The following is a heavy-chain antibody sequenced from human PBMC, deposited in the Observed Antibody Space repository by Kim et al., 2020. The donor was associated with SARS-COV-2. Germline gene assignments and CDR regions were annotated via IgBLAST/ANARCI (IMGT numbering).Heavy chain of an antibody. D-gene: IGHD5-18*01. CDR2: ISYDGSNK. CDR3: AKSRIQLIFDY. J-gene: IGHJ4*02. V-gene: IGHV3-30*18. CDR1: GFTFSSYG. Sequence: GGSLRLSCAASGFTFSSYGMHWVRQAPGKGLEWVAVISYDGSNKYYADSVKCRFTISRDNSKNTLYLQMNSLRAEDTAVYYCAKSRIQLIFDYWGQGTLVTVSS.